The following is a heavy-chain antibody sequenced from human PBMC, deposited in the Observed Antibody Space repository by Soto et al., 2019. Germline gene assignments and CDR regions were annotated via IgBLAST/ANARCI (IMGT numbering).Heavy chain of an antibody. CDR1: GGSISSYY. D-gene: IGHD3-10*01. CDR3: AREITVGYYGSGSLPAPHLAHRRDNWFDP. Sequence: PSETLSLTCTVSGGSISSYYWSWIRQPPGKGLEWIGYTYYSGSTNYNPSLKGRVTISVDTSKNQFSLKLSSVTAADTAVYYCAREITVGYYGSGSLPAPHLAHRRDNWFDPWGQVTLVTVSS. CDR2: TYYSGST. J-gene: IGHJ5*02. V-gene: IGHV4-59*01.